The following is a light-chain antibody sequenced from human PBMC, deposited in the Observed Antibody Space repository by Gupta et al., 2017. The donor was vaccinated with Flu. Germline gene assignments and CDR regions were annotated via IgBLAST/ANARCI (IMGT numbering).Light chain of an antibody. V-gene: IGKV3-20*01. CDR3: QQYGSSPLMYT. CDR2: GAS. J-gene: IGKJ2*01. Sequence: EIVLTQSPGTLSLSPGERATLSCRASQSVSSSYLAWYQQKPGQAPRLRIDGASSRATGIPDRFSGSGSGTDFTLTISRLEPEDFAVYYCQQYGSSPLMYTFGQGTKLEIK. CDR1: QSVSSSY.